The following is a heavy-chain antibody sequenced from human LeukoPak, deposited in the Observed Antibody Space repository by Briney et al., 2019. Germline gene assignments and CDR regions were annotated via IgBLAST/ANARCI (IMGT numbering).Heavy chain of an antibody. Sequence: SETLSLTCAVYGGSFSGYYWSWIRQPPGKGLEWIGEINHSGSTNYNPSLKSRVTISVDTSKNQFSLKLSSVTAADTAVYYCASYCSGGSCYSYGYYGMDVWGEGTTVTVSS. CDR1: GGSFSGYY. CDR2: INHSGST. V-gene: IGHV4-34*01. CDR3: ASYCSGGSCYSYGYYGMDV. D-gene: IGHD2-15*01. J-gene: IGHJ6*04.